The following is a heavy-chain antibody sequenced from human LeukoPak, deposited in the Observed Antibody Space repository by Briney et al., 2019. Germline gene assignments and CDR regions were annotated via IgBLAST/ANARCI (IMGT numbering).Heavy chain of an antibody. CDR2: ISAYNGNT. D-gene: IGHD3-10*01. Sequence: ASVKVSCKASGYTFTSYGISWVRQAPGQGLEWMGWISAYNGNTNYAQKLQGRVTMTTDTSTSTAYMELRSLRSDDTAVYYCATAYYYYGSGSNYYMDVWGKGTTVTVSS. J-gene: IGHJ6*03. V-gene: IGHV1-18*01. CDR3: ATAYYYYGSGSNYYMDV. CDR1: GYTFTSYG.